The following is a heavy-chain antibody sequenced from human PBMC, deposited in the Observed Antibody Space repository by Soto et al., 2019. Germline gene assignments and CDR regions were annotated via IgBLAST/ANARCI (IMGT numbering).Heavy chain of an antibody. D-gene: IGHD3-22*01. CDR2: ISYDGSNK. V-gene: IGHV3-30-3*01. CDR1: GFTFSSYA. CDR3: ARDRHYYDSSGYYSHYYYYYGMDV. Sequence: QVQLVESGGGVVQPGRSLRLSCAASGFTFSSYAMHWVRQAPGKGLEWVAVISYDGSNKYYADSVKGRFTISRDNSKNSLYLQMTSLRAEDTAVYYCARDRHYYDSSGYYSHYYYYYGMDVWGQGTTVTVSS. J-gene: IGHJ6*02.